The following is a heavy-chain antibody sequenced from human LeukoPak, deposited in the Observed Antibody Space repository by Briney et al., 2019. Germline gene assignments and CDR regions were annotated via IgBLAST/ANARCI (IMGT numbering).Heavy chain of an antibody. CDR3: ARDSAQLVPDY. J-gene: IGHJ4*02. Sequence: TSETLSLTSTVSGGSISSSSYYWGWVRQPPGKGLEWIGSIYYSGSTYYNPSLKSRVTTSVDTSKNQFSLKLSSVTAADTAVYYCARDSAQLVPDYWGQGTLVTVSS. CDR1: GGSISSSSYY. D-gene: IGHD6-13*01. V-gene: IGHV4-39*07. CDR2: IYYSGST.